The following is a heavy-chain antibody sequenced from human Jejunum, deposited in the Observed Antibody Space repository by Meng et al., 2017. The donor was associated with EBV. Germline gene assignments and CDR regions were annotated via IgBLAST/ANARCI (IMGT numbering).Heavy chain of an antibody. Sequence: QLQLQESGPGLVKPSETLSLNCTVSGGSISSSSYYWGWIRQPPGKGLEWIGTYYNSGSTYYNPSLKSRVTISVDTSKNQFSLKLISVTAADTAAYYCARQGPSGRTFDYWGQGTLVTVSS. J-gene: IGHJ4*02. CDR3: ARQGPSGRTFDY. V-gene: IGHV4-39*01. CDR2: YYNSGST. CDR1: GGSISSSSYY. D-gene: IGHD1-26*01.